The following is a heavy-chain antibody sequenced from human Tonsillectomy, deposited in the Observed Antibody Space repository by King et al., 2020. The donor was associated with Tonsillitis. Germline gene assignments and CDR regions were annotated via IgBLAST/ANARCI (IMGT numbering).Heavy chain of an antibody. CDR3: ARDLYYYDRSGYHNWFDP. V-gene: IGHV4-4*07. CDR1: GGSISSYY. D-gene: IGHD3-22*01. Sequence: QLQESGPGLVKPSETLSLTCTVSGGSISSYYWSWIRQPAGKGLEWIGRIFTSGSTNYNPSLKSRVTMSVDTPKNQFSLKLSSVTAADTAVYYCARDLYYYDRSGYHNWFDPWGQGTLVTVSS. J-gene: IGHJ5*02. CDR2: IFTSGST.